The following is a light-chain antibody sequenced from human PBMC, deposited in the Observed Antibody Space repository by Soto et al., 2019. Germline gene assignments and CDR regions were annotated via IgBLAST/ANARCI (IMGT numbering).Light chain of an antibody. CDR1: QGISNF. CDR2: AAS. V-gene: IGKV1-27*01. J-gene: IGKJ5*01. CDR3: QKYSSVST. Sequence: DIQMTQSPSSLSASVGDRVTITCRASQGISNFLAWYQQKPGKVPKLLISAASTLQSGVPSRFSGSGSGTDFTLTSTSLQPEDVATYYCQKYSSVSTFGQGTRLEIK.